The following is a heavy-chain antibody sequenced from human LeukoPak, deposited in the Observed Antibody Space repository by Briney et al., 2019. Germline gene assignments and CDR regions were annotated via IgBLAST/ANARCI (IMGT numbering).Heavy chain of an antibody. J-gene: IGHJ4*02. Sequence: PGGSLRLSCAASGFTFSSYAMSWVRQAPGKGLEWVSAISGSGGSTYYADSVKGRFTISRDNSKNTLYLQMNSLRAEDTAVYYCAKYSAYYDFWSGYWTIDYWGQGTLVTVSS. D-gene: IGHD3-3*01. CDR1: GFTFSSYA. V-gene: IGHV3-23*01. CDR2: ISGSGGST. CDR3: AKYSAYYDFWSGYWTIDY.